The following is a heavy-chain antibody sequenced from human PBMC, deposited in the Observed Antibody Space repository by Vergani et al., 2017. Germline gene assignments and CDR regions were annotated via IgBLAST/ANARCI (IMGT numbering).Heavy chain of an antibody. Sequence: QVQLQLWGAGLLKPSETLSLTCAVYGGSFSGYYWSWIRQPPGKGLEWIGEINHSGSTNYNPSLKSRVTISVDTSKNQFSLKLSSVTAADTAVYYCARGLAMAPGRWFDPWGQGTLVTVSS. CDR3: ARGLAMAPGRWFDP. J-gene: IGHJ5*02. D-gene: IGHD5-18*01. CDR1: GGSFSGYY. V-gene: IGHV4-34*01. CDR2: INHSGST.